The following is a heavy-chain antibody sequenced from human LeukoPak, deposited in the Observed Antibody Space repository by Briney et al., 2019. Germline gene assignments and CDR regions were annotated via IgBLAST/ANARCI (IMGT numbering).Heavy chain of an antibody. V-gene: IGHV4-30-2*01. Sequence: SQTLSLTCAVSGGSISSGGYSWSWIRQPPGKGLEWIGYIYHSGSTYYNPCLKSRVTISVDRSKNQFSLKLSSVTAADTAVYYCARALYDILTGYSDAFDIWGQGTMVTVSS. D-gene: IGHD3-9*01. CDR3: ARALYDILTGYSDAFDI. J-gene: IGHJ3*02. CDR1: GGSISSGGYS. CDR2: IYHSGST.